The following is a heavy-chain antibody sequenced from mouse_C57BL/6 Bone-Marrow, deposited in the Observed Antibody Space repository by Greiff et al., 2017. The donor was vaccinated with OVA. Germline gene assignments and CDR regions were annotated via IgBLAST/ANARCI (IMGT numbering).Heavy chain of an antibody. V-gene: IGHV5-6*01. CDR2: ISSGGSYT. CDR3: AREGAGYYGSSYGY. J-gene: IGHJ2*01. Sequence: EVKLMESGGDLVKPGGSLKLSCAASGFTFSSYGMSWVRQTPDKRLEWVATISSGGSYTYYPDSVKGRFTISRDNAKNTLYLQMSSLKSEDTAMYYCAREGAGYYGSSYGYWGQGTTLTVSS. CDR1: GFTFSSYG. D-gene: IGHD1-1*01.